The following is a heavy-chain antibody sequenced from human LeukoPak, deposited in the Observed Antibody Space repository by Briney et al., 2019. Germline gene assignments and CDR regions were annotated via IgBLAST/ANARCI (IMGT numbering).Heavy chain of an antibody. D-gene: IGHD3-10*01. CDR3: ARDGGPYGSGAYLAY. J-gene: IGHJ4*02. CDR2: IYYSGST. V-gene: IGHV4-39*07. Sequence: SETLSLTCTVSGGSISSSSYYWGWIRQPPGKGLEWIGSIYYSGSTYYNPSLKSRVTISVDTSKNQFSLKLSSVTAADTAVYYCARDGGPYGSGAYLAYWGPGTLVSVSS. CDR1: GGSISSSSYY.